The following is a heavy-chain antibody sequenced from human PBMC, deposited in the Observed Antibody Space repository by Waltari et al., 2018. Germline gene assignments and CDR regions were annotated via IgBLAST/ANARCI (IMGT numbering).Heavy chain of an antibody. CDR2: INPSGGST. CDR3: ASGWELNGATDAFDI. V-gene: IGHV1-46*01. J-gene: IGHJ3*02. Sequence: QVQLVQSGAEVKKPGASVKVSCKASGYTFTSYYMHWVRQAPGQGLEWMGIINPSGGSTSYAQKLQGRVTMTTDTSTSTAYMELRSLRSDDTAVYYCASGWELNGATDAFDIWGQGTMVTVSS. D-gene: IGHD1-26*01. CDR1: GYTFTSYY.